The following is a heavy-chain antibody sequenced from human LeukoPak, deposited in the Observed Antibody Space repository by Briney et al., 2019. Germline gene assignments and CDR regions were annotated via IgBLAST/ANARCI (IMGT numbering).Heavy chain of an antibody. D-gene: IGHD3-22*01. V-gene: IGHV4-59*01. CDR1: GGSISSYY. CDR3: ARATRYYYDSSGYPYYFDY. CDR2: IYYSGST. Sequence: SETLSLTCTVSGGSISSYYWSWIRQPPGKGLEWIGYIYYSGSTNYNPSLKSRVTISVDTSKNQFSLKLGSVTAADTAVYYCARATRYYYDSSGYPYYFDYWGQGTLVTVSS. J-gene: IGHJ4*02.